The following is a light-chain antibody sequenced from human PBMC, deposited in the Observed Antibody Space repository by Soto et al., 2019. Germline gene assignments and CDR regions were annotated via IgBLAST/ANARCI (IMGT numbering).Light chain of an antibody. J-gene: IGKJ3*01. CDR2: GAS. CDR1: QTINSN. CDR3: QQYNNWPPVT. Sequence: EIVLTQSPGTLSLSPGDKAPLSCRARQTINSNYLAWYQQKPGQAPRLLIYGASTRATGIPARFSGSGSGTEFTLTISSLQSEDFAVYFCQQYNNWPPVTFGPGTKVDIK. V-gene: IGKV3-15*01.